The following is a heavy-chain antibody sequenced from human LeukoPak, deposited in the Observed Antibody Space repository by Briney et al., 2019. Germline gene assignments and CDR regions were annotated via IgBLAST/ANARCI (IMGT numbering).Heavy chain of an antibody. CDR2: IIPIFGTA. V-gene: IGHV1-69*06. Sequence: GASVKVSCKASGGTFSSYAISWVRQAPGQGLEWMGGIIPIFGTANYAQKFQGRVTITADKYTSTAYMELSSLRSEDTAVYYCARGVGAGYYYYYYMDVWGKGTTVTVSS. J-gene: IGHJ6*03. CDR1: GGTFSSYA. D-gene: IGHD2-2*01. CDR3: ARGVGAGYYYYYYMDV.